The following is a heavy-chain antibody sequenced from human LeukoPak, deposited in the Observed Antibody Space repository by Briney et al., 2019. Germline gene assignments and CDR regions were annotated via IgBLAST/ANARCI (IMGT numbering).Heavy chain of an antibody. D-gene: IGHD2-2*01. CDR3: ARVGGGCSSTSCPDS. CDR1: GFTFSNYE. CDR2: ISNSGSAI. V-gene: IGHV3-48*03. Sequence: GGSLRLSCAASGFTFSNYEINWVRQAPGKGREGVSYISNSGSAIYYADSVKVRFTISRDNAKNSLYLQMNTLRAQDTAVFYIARVGGGCSSTSCPDSWRQGTLVAVSS. J-gene: IGHJ5*02.